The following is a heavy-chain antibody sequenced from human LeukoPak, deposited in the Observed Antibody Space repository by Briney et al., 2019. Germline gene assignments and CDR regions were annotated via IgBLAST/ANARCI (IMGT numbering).Heavy chain of an antibody. CDR2: ISRRGGIT. CDR1: GFSFSSYA. J-gene: IGHJ4*02. CDR3: AKDPTSSASFDY. Sequence: GGSLRLSCADSGFSFSSYAMSWVRQAPGKGLEWVSAISRRGGITYNADSVKGGVTISRDNPKNTLYLQMNSLRAEDTAVYYCAKDPTSSASFDYWGQGTLVTVSS. V-gene: IGHV3-23*01. D-gene: IGHD6-25*01.